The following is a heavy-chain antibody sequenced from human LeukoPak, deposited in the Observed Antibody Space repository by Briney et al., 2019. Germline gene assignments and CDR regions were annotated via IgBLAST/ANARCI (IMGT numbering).Heavy chain of an antibody. D-gene: IGHD2-21*02. Sequence: ASVKVSSKASVDTFTSDYMYCVRQTPGQGLGWMGIISPSGGSTSYEQKFQGRVTMPSDTSTRQVYMEMRSVRSEATAVYYCAREVRLEVTRRRDLDYWGQGTLVTVSS. V-gene: IGHV1-46*01. CDR3: AREVRLEVTRRRDLDY. CDR2: ISPSGGST. J-gene: IGHJ4*02. CDR1: VDTFTSDY.